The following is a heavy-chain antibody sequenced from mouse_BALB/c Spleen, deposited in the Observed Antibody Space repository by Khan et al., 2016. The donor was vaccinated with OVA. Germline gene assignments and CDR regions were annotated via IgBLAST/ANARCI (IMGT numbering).Heavy chain of an antibody. CDR3: AREGTYFWYFDV. V-gene: IGHV14-3*02. CDR2: IDPANGNT. D-gene: IGHD2-10*01. Sequence: EVQLQQSGAELVKPGASVKLSCTASGFNIKDTYMHWVKQRPEQGLEWIGRIDPANGNTKYDPKFQGKATITADTSSNTAYLQLSSLTSEDTAVYDCAREGTYFWYFDVWGAGTTVTVSS. CDR1: GFNIKDTY. J-gene: IGHJ1*01.